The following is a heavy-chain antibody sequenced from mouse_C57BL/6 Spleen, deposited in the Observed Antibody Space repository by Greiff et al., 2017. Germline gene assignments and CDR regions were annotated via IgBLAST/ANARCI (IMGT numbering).Heavy chain of an antibody. CDR1: GYTFTNYW. V-gene: IGHV1-63*01. Sequence: VQLQQSGAELVRPGTSVKMSCKASGYTFTNYWIGWAKQRPGHGLEWIGDIYPGGGYTNYNEKFKGKATLTADKSSRTAYMQFSSLTSEDSAIYYCARGRGFDYWGQGTTLTVSS. CDR3: ARGRGFDY. CDR2: IYPGGGYT. J-gene: IGHJ2*01.